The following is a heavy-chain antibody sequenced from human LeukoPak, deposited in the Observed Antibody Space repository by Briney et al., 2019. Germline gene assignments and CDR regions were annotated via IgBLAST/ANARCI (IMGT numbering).Heavy chain of an antibody. CDR1: GFTFSTFA. V-gene: IGHV3-23*01. D-gene: IGHD2-15*01. CDR3: AKDYARGGCSLAHCNPIDS. CDR2: FSPDGI. J-gene: IGHJ4*02. Sequence: GGSLRLSCAASGFTFSTFAMTWVRQAPGKGLAWVSTFSPDGIHYADSVKGRFAISRDDSMSTLFLQMNSLRAEDTAIYYCAKDYARGGCSLAHCNPIDSWGQGTLVTVSS.